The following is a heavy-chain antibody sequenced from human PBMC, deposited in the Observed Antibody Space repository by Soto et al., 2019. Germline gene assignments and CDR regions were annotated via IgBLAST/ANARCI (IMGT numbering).Heavy chain of an antibody. CDR3: AASMDKDGDFDI. Sequence: SVKVSCKASGFTFTISAVQWVLQARGQRLEWIGWIVVGSGNTNYAQKFQERVTITRDMSTSTAYMELSSLRSEDTAVYYCAASMDKDGDFDIWGQGTMVTASS. V-gene: IGHV1-58*01. CDR1: GFTFTISA. D-gene: IGHD2-21*01. CDR2: IVVGSGNT. J-gene: IGHJ3*02.